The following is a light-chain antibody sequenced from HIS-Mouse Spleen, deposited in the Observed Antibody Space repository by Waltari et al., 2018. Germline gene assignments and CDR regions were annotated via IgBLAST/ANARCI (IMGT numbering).Light chain of an antibody. CDR2: AAS. Sequence: DIQLTQSPSFLSASVGDRVTIPCRASQGISSYLAWYQQTPGKAPKLLIYAASTLQSGVPSRFSGSGSGTEFTLTTSSLQPEDFATYYCQQLNSYPYTFGQGTKLEIK. V-gene: IGKV1-9*01. CDR3: QQLNSYPYT. CDR1: QGISSY. J-gene: IGKJ2*01.